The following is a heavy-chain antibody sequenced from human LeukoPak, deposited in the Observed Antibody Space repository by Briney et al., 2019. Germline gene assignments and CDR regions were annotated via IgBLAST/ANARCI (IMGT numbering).Heavy chain of an antibody. CDR2: ISSSVSTI. V-gene: IGHV3-48*03. Sequence: GRSLRLSCAASGFTFSSYEMNWVRQTPGKGLGWGSYISSSVSTIYSADSVRGRFTISRDNAKNSLYLQMNSLKAEDTAVYYCAREKYGDYGRRGYYIDVWGKGTTVTISS. CDR1: GFTFSSYE. CDR3: AREKYGDYGRRGYYIDV. J-gene: IGHJ6*03. D-gene: IGHD4-17*01.